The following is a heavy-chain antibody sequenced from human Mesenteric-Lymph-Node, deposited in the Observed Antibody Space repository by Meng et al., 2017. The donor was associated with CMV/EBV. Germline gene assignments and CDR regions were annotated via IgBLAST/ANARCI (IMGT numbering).Heavy chain of an antibody. J-gene: IGHJ6*02. Sequence: GESLKISCAASGFTFDDYGMSWVRQAPGKGLEWVSGINWNGGSTGYADSVKGRFTISRDNAKNSLYLQMNSLRAEDTALYYCARGEYCSSTSCYLMEYYYYYYGMDVWGQGTTVTVSS. V-gene: IGHV3-20*04. D-gene: IGHD2-2*01. CDR1: GFTFDDYG. CDR3: ARGEYCSSTSCYLMEYYYYYYGMDV. CDR2: INWNGGST.